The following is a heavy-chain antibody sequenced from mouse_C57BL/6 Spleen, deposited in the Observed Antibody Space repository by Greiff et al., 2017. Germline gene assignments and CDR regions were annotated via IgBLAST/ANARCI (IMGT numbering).Heavy chain of an antibody. CDR1: GYTFTDYN. CDR2: INPNNGGT. Sequence: EVKLQESGPELVKPGASVKIPCKASGYTFTDYNMDWVKQSHGKSLEWIGDINPNNGGTIYNQKFKGKATLTVDKSSSTAYMELRSLTSEDTAVYYCARQDYDYEGYFDVWGTGTTVTVSS. D-gene: IGHD2-4*01. CDR3: ARQDYDYEGYFDV. V-gene: IGHV1-18*01. J-gene: IGHJ1*03.